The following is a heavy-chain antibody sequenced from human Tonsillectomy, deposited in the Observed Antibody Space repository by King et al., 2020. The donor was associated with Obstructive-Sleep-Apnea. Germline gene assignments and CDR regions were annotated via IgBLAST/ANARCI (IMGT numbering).Heavy chain of an antibody. CDR1: GFPFSSYA. D-gene: IGHD4-17*01. CDR2: ISQDGNKK. Sequence: QVQLVESGGGVVQPGRSLRLSCAASGFPFSSYALHWVRQAPGRGLDWVAGISQDGNKKEYGDSVKDRFTISRDNFRNTLFLQRNSLIAGDTALYYCARLRVASGDLTLWGRGTLLTVSS. J-gene: IGHJ2*01. CDR3: ARLRVASGDLTL. V-gene: IGHV3-30*04.